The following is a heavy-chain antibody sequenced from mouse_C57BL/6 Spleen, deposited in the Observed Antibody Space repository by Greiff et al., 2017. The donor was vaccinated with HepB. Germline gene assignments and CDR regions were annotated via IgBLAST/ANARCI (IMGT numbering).Heavy chain of an antibody. CDR2: IWWDDDK. Sequence: QVTLKVSGPGILQPSQTLSLTCSFSGFSLSTFGMGVGWIRQPSGKGLEWLAHIWWDDDKYYNPALKSRLTISKDTSKNQVFLKIANVDTADTATYYCARAFYYYGSSSAWFAYWGQGTLVTVSA. V-gene: IGHV8-8*01. CDR3: ARAFYYYGSSSAWFAY. CDR1: GFSLSTFGMG. D-gene: IGHD1-1*01. J-gene: IGHJ3*01.